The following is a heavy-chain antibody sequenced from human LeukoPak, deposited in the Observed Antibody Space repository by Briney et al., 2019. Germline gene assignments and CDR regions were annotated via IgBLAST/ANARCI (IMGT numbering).Heavy chain of an antibody. CDR1: GFTFSTYW. D-gene: IGHD1-26*01. Sequence: GGSLRLSCAASGFTFSTYWMSWVRQAPGKELQWVSILYSGGATYYADSVKGRFTISRDNSKNTLYLQMSSLRAEDTAVYFCARHRGSSLFVDYWGQGTLVTVSS. V-gene: IGHV3-66*04. CDR3: ARHRGSSLFVDY. J-gene: IGHJ4*02. CDR2: LYSGGAT.